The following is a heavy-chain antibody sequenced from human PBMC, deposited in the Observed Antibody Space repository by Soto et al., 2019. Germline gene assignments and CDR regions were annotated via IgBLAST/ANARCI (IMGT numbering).Heavy chain of an antibody. V-gene: IGHV3-9*01. CDR1: GFRFDDYG. CDR3: VKDALTTVAYYFDY. CDR2: ISRDSRSI. Sequence: GWSLRLSCEVSGFRFDDYGMYWVRQAPGKGLEWIAGISRDSRSISYGASMKGRFTISRDNAKNSLYLQLNSLRADDTAFYYCVKDALTTVAYYFDYWGQGALGTVSS. D-gene: IGHD4-17*01. J-gene: IGHJ4*02.